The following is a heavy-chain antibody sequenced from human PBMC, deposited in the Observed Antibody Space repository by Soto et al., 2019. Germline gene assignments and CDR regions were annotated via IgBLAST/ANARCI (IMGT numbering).Heavy chain of an antibody. CDR2: LNPANGDT. J-gene: IGHJ4*02. CDR1: GYTFTRYP. Sequence: QVQLVQSGPEVMKPGASVKLSCEASGYTFTRYPIHWVRQAPGQGLEWMGWLNPANGDTGYSQNFQGRVTITRDTSASTAYMEMNSLRSEDTAVYYCARKDYYGSGIYYFDSWGQGTPVTVSS. V-gene: IGHV1-3*01. D-gene: IGHD3-10*01. CDR3: ARKDYYGSGIYYFDS.